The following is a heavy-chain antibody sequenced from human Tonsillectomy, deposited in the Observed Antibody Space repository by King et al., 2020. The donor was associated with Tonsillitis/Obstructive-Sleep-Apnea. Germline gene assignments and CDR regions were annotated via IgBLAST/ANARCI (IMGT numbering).Heavy chain of an antibody. CDR3: ARLGDSSSFVSLDYFDY. J-gene: IGHJ4*02. Sequence: QLVQSGAEVKKPGESLKISCEGSGYRFSSSWIGWMRQMPGKGLEWMGIIYPGYSDTRYRQYFQGLVTLSADKSISTAYLQWSSLKASDTAMYYCARLGDSSSFVSLDYFDYWGQGTLVTVSS. V-gene: IGHV5-51*01. D-gene: IGHD6-6*01. CDR1: GYRFSSSW. CDR2: IYPGYSDT.